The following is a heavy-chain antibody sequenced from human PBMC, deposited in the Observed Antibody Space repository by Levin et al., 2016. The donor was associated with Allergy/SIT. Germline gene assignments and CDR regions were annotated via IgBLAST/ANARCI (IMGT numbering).Heavy chain of an antibody. J-gene: IGHJ4*02. CDR2: INHSGST. V-gene: IGHV4-34*01. CDR1: GGSFSGYY. CDR3: ARGVEMATIY. D-gene: IGHD5-24*01. Sequence: SETLSLTCAVYGGSFSGYYWSWIRQPPGKGLEWIGEINHSGSTNYNPSLKSRVTISVDTSKNQFSLKLSSVTAADTAVYYCARGVEMATIYWGQGTLVTVSS.